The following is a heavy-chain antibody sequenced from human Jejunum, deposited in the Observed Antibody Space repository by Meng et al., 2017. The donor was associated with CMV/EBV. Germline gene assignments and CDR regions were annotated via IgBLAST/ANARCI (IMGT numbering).Heavy chain of an antibody. CDR3: ARHEVVGTAIFDY. Sequence: QVQLQGSGPGLVKPSETLSLTCTVSGGSISNYYWSWIRQPAGKGLEYIGRIYSSGTTKYNPSLNSRVTMSVDTSKNQFSLKVRSVTAADTAVYLCARHEVVGTAIFDYWGQGTLVTVSS. J-gene: IGHJ4*02. V-gene: IGHV4-4*07. CDR1: GGSISNYY. CDR2: IYSSGTT. D-gene: IGHD6-19*01.